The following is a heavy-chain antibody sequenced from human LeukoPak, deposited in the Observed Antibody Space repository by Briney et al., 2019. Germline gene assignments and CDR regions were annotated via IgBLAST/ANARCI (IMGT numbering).Heavy chain of an antibody. V-gene: IGHV3-30*18. CDR1: GFTFSSYG. Sequence: GRSLRLSCAASGFTFSSYGMHWVRQAPGKGLEWVAVISYDGSNKYYADSVKGRFTISRDNSKNTLYLQMNGLRAEDTAVYYCAKDRDYGDSPDYWGQGTLVTVSS. CDR2: ISYDGSNK. D-gene: IGHD4-17*01. CDR3: AKDRDYGDSPDY. J-gene: IGHJ4*02.